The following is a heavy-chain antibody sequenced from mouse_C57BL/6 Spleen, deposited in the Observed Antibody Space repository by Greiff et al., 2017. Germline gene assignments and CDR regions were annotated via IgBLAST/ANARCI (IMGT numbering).Heavy chain of an antibody. J-gene: IGHJ4*01. D-gene: IGHD2-3*01. CDR3: ARDGLLRPYAMDY. Sequence: VQLQQSGAELVRPGSSVKLSCKASGYTFTSYWLHWVKQRPIQGLEWIGNIDPSDSETHYNQKFKDKATLTVDKSSSTAYMQLSSLTSEDSAVXYCARDGLLRPYAMDYWGQGTSVTVSS. CDR1: GYTFTSYW. CDR2: IDPSDSET. V-gene: IGHV1-52*01.